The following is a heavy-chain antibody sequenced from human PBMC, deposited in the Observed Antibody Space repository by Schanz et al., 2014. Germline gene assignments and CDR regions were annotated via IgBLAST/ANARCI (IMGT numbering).Heavy chain of an antibody. CDR3: ARLVGPSFYYGMDV. Sequence: QVQLQESGPGLVKPSQTLSLTCNVSGDSMSSGGYYWNWIRQHPGKGLEWIGYIYDSGNTYYNPSLKSRVTMSIDTSENQFSLTLRSVTGADTAVYYCARLVGPSFYYGMDVWGQGTTVTVSS. J-gene: IGHJ6*02. V-gene: IGHV4-31*03. D-gene: IGHD2-15*01. CDR2: IYDSGNT. CDR1: GDSMSSGGYY.